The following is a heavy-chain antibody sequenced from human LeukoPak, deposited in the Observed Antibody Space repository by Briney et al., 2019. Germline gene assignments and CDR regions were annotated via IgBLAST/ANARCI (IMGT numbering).Heavy chain of an antibody. D-gene: IGHD2-21*02. J-gene: IGHJ4*02. CDR2: IYYRVDT. Sequence: SDPLSLPCTVSGPPISNYYWSWIRQPPGKGLEWIAYIYYRVDTSYNPSLKSRVTISVDTSKNQFSLKLSSVTAADTAVYYCAAESGGDSRYFDYWGQGTLVTVSS. CDR1: GPPISNYY. V-gene: IGHV4-59*07. CDR3: AAESGGDSRYFDY.